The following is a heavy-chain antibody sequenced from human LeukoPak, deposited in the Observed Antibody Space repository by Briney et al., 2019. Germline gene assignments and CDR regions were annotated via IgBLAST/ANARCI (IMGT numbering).Heavy chain of an antibody. CDR3: ARVSSLDYGVYRVRGYYFDY. V-gene: IGHV4-39*07. CDR1: GGSISSSSYY. CDR2: IYYSGST. J-gene: IGHJ4*02. D-gene: IGHD4-17*01. Sequence: PSETLSLTCTVSGGSISSSSYYWGWIRQPPGKGLEWIGSIYYSGSTYYNPSLKSRVTISVDTSKNQFSLKLSSVTAADTAVYYCARVSSLDYGVYRVRGYYFDYWGQGTLVTVSS.